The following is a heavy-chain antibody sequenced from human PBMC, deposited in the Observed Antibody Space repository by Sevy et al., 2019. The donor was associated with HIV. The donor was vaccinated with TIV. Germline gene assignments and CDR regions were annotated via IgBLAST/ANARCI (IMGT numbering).Heavy chain of an antibody. CDR2: ISGSGGST. CDR3: TKDGLKGDYY. Sequence: GGSLRLSCPASGFTLNNYAMNWVRQAPGKGLEWVSTISGSGGSTAHADSVKGRFTISRDNSKNTLYLQMNSLRAEDTAVYYRTKDGLKGDYYWGQGTRVTVSS. CDR1: GFTLNNYA. V-gene: IGHV3-23*01. J-gene: IGHJ4*02. D-gene: IGHD2-21*02.